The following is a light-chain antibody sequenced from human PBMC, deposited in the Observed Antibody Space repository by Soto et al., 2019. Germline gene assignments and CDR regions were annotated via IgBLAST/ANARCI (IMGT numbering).Light chain of an antibody. CDR2: EAS. CDR1: ESISVW. CDR3: QQSKTKLWT. J-gene: IGKJ1*01. V-gene: IGKV1-5*01. Sequence: DILMTQSPSTLSASVGDRVTITCRASESISVWLAWYQQKPGKAPKLLIYEASILESGVPSRFSGTGSGTEFTLTISSLQPNDFATYYRQQSKTKLWTFGQGTRVEV.